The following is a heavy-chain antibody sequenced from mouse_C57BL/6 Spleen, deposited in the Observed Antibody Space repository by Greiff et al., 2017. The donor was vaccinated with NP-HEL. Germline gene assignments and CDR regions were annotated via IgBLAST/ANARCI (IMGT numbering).Heavy chain of an antibody. CDR2: ISDGGSYT. CDR1: GFTFSSYA. Sequence: EVQVVESGGGLVKPGGSLKLSCAASGFTFSSYAMSWVRQTPEKRLEWVATISDGGSYTYYPDNVKGRFTISRDNAKNNLYLQMSHLKSEDTAMYYCARGGGNYGRAMGYWGQGTSVTVSS. V-gene: IGHV5-4*01. J-gene: IGHJ4*01. CDR3: ARGGGNYGRAMGY. D-gene: IGHD2-1*01.